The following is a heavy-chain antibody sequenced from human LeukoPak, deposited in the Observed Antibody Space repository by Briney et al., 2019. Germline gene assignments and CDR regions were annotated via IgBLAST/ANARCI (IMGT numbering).Heavy chain of an antibody. D-gene: IGHD1-26*01. J-gene: IGHJ4*02. CDR3: AKDRLGAVLYFDC. V-gene: IGHV3-20*04. Sequence: GGSLRLSCAASGFTFDNYGINWVRQAPGKGLEWVSRIHWNGGRTGYADSVKGRFTISRDNSKNTLYLQINSLGAEDTAVYYCAKDRLGAVLYFDCWGQGTLVTVSS. CDR2: IHWNGGRT. CDR1: GFTFDNYG.